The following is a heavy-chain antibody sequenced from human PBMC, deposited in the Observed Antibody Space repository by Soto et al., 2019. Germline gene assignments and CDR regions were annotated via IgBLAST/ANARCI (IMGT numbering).Heavy chain of an antibody. D-gene: IGHD3-3*01. Sequence: EVQLVESGGGLVKPGGSLRLSCEGSGFSFSNAWMSWVRQAPGKGLEWIGHIKSKTSGGTVDYAEPVKGEFVISRDNSKNTIYLQMNSLKTEDTAVYYCTTDEWNWGQGTLVTVSS. CDR1: GFSFSNAW. CDR3: TTDEWN. J-gene: IGHJ4*02. CDR2: IKSKTSGGTV. V-gene: IGHV3-15*01.